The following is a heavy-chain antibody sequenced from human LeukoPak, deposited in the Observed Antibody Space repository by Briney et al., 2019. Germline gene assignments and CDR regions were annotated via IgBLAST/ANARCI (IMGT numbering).Heavy chain of an antibody. J-gene: IGHJ4*02. CDR2: ISAYNGNT. Sequence: ASVKVSCKASGYTFTSYGISWVRQAPGQGLEWMGWISAYNGNTNYAQKLQGRVTMTTDTSTSTAYMELRSLRSDDTAVYYCARDRETYYYGSGTTVDYWGQGTLVTVSS. CDR1: GYTFTSYG. CDR3: ARDRETYYYGSGTTVDY. V-gene: IGHV1-18*04. D-gene: IGHD3-10*01.